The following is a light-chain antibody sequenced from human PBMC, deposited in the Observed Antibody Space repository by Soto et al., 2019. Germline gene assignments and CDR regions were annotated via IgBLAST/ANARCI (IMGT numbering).Light chain of an antibody. J-gene: IGKJ2*01. CDR3: QQYGSSPMYT. V-gene: IGKV3-20*01. CDR1: QSVSSNY. CDR2: GAS. Sequence: EIVLTQSPGTLSLSPGERATLSCRASQSVSSNYLAWYQQKPGQAPRLLIYGASTRATGIPDRFSGSGSGTDFTLTISRLEPEEFAVYYCQQYGSSPMYTFGQGTKLEIK.